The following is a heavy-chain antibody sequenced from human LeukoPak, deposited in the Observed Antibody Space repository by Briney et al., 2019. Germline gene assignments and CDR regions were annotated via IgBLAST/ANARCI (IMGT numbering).Heavy chain of an antibody. Sequence: ASVKVSCKASGYTFTSYGISWVRQAPGQGLEWVGWISADNGNTNYAQNLQGRVTMTTDTSTSTAYMELRSLRSDDTAVFYCARDRHNTYYYDSSGYKYWGQGTLVTVSS. D-gene: IGHD3-22*01. J-gene: IGHJ4*02. V-gene: IGHV1-18*01. CDR1: GYTFTSYG. CDR3: ARDRHNTYYYDSSGYKY. CDR2: ISADNGNT.